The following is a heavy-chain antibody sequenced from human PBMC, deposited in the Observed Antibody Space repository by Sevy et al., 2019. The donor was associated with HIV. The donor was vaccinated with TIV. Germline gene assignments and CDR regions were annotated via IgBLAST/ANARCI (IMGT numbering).Heavy chain of an antibody. CDR3: ARDPFGGYYFDH. D-gene: IGHD3-16*01. CDR1: GFDFSTYW. J-gene: IGHJ4*02. V-gene: IGHV3-74*01. Sequence: GGSLRLSCAASGFDFSTYWMHWVRQAPGKGLVWVSRIMGDGSRRSHADSVKGRFTISRDNAKNTLYLQMNSLRAEDAALYFCARDPFGGYYFDHWGPGTLVTVSS. CDR2: IMGDGSRR.